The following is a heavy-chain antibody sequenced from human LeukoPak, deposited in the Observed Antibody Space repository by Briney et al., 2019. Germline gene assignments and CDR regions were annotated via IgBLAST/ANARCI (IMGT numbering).Heavy chain of an antibody. Sequence: SQTLSLTCTVSGGSISSGGYYWSWIRQHPGKGLEWIGSIYYSGSTYYNPSLKSRVTISVDTSKNQFSLKLSSVTAADTAVYYCARREESSGDNDAFDIWGQGTMVTVSS. J-gene: IGHJ3*02. CDR1: GGSISSGGYY. D-gene: IGHD2-15*01. CDR2: IYYSGST. V-gene: IGHV4-30-2*03. CDR3: ARREESSGDNDAFDI.